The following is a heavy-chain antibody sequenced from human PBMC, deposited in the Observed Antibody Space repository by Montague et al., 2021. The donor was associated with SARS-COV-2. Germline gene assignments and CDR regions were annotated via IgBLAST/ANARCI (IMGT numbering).Heavy chain of an antibody. Sequence: SETLSLTCSVSGTSVNSYLWCWIRQHPGKGLEWIGYVYYSGNSNYNPSPTSRVSMSVDTSRNEFSLKLNSVTAADTAVYYCARADRYGTETFWGRDVWGQGTPVTVSS. CDR2: VYYSGNS. J-gene: IGHJ6*02. D-gene: IGHD3-16*02. V-gene: IGHV4-59*02. CDR1: GTSVNSYL. CDR3: ARADRYGTETFWGRDV.